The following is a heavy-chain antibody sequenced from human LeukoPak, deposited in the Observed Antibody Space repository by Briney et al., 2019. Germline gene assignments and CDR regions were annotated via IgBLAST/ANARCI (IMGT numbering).Heavy chain of an antibody. V-gene: IGHV3-66*01. J-gene: IGHJ4*02. CDR1: GFTVSSNY. CDR2: IYSGGST. D-gene: IGHD3-10*01. CDR3: ARDTYYYGSGSYYLLDY. Sequence: GGSLRLSCAASGFTVSSNYMSWVRQAPGKGLEWVSVIYSGGSTYYADSVKGRFTISRDNAKNSLYLQMNSLRAEDTAVYYCARDTYYYGSGSYYLLDYWGQGTLVTVSS.